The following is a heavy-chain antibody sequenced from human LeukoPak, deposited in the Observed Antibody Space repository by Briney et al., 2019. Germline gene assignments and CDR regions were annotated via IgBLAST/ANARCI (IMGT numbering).Heavy chain of an antibody. Sequence: SVMVSCKASGGTCSSYAISRVRQAPGQGLEWLGANIPSFGTANYAQKFQGRVTITADESTSTAYMELSRLRSEDTAVYSCAPCLRYFDWLQVAYFDYWGQGTLVTVSS. V-gene: IGHV1-69*13. D-gene: IGHD3-9*01. CDR2: NIPSFGTA. J-gene: IGHJ4*02. CDR1: GGTCSSYA. CDR3: APCLRYFDWLQVAYFDY.